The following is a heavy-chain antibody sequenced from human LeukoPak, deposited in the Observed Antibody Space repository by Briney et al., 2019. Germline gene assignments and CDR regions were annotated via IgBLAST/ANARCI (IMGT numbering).Heavy chain of an antibody. D-gene: IGHD3-22*01. V-gene: IGHV3-7*01. CDR2: IKQDGSEK. CDR1: GFTFSSYW. CDR3: ARGPDYYDSSGYYYGDNWFDP. Sequence: GGSLRLSCVASGFTFSSYWMTWVRQAPGKGLEWVANIKQDGSEKYYVDSVKGRFTISRDNAKNSLYLHMNSLRAEDTAVYYCARGPDYYDSSGYYYGDNWFDPWGQGTLVTVSS. J-gene: IGHJ5*02.